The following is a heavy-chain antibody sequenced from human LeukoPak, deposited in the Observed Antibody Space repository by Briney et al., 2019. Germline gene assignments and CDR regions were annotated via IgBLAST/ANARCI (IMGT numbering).Heavy chain of an antibody. D-gene: IGHD3-10*01. CDR2: IRYDGSNK. V-gene: IGHV3-30*02. J-gene: IGHJ4*02. Sequence: GGSLRLSCAASGFTFSSYGMHWVRQAPGKGLEWVAFIRYDGSNKYFADSVKGRFTISRDNSKNTLYLQMNSLRAEDTAVYYCAKDSPRYGSGSYCNFDYWGQGTLVTVSP. CDR1: GFTFSSYG. CDR3: AKDSPRYGSGSYCNFDY.